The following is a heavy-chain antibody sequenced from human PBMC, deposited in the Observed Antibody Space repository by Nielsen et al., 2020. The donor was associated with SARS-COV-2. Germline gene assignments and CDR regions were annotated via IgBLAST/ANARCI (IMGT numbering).Heavy chain of an antibody. CDR1: GFTFSSYE. V-gene: IGHV3-48*03. CDR3: ARVLYDYVWGSYRSFDY. J-gene: IGHJ4*02. CDR2: ISSSGSTI. D-gene: IGHD3-16*02. Sequence: GESLKISCAASGFTFSSYEMNWVRQAPGKGLEWVSYISSSGSTIYYADSVKGRFTISRDNAKNSLYLQMNSLRAEDTAVYYCARVLYDYVWGSYRSFDYWGQGTLVTVSS.